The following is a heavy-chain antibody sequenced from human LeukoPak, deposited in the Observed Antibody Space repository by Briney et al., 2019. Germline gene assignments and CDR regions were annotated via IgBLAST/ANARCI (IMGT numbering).Heavy chain of an antibody. V-gene: IGHV5-51*01. CDR3: AREGRSSSPMDY. CDR1: GYSFNTYL. D-gene: IGHD6-6*01. CDR2: IYPGDSDT. Sequence: GESLNISCKGSGYSFNTYLIGWVRQMPGKGLEWMGIIYPGDSDTRYSPSFEAQLTISPDKSLSTAYLQWGSLKASDTAMYYCAREGRSSSPMDYWGQGTLVTVSS. J-gene: IGHJ4*02.